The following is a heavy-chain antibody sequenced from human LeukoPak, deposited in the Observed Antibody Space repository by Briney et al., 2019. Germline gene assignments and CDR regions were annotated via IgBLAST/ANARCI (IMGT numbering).Heavy chain of an antibody. D-gene: IGHD5-18*01. CDR3: ARWRYSYGYAWFDP. Sequence: SETLSLTCAVYGGSFSGYYWSWIRQPPGKGLEWIGEINHSGSTNYNPSLKSQVTISVDTSKNQFSLKLSSVTAADTAVYYCARWRYSYGYAWFDPWGQGTLVTVSS. J-gene: IGHJ5*02. CDR1: GGSFSGYY. CDR2: INHSGST. V-gene: IGHV4-34*01.